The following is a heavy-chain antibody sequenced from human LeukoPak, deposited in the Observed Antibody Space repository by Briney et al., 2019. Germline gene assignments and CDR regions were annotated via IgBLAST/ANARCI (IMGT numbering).Heavy chain of an antibody. CDR2: ISGSGGST. CDR1: GFTFSSYA. Sequence: PGGSLRLSCAASGFTFSSYAMSWVRQAPGKGLEWVSAISGSGGSTYYADSVKGRFTISRDNSKNTLYLQMNSLRAEDTAVYYCAKVPEYSSSPDWYFDLWGRGTLVTVSS. D-gene: IGHD6-6*01. V-gene: IGHV3-23*01. J-gene: IGHJ2*01. CDR3: AKVPEYSSSPDWYFDL.